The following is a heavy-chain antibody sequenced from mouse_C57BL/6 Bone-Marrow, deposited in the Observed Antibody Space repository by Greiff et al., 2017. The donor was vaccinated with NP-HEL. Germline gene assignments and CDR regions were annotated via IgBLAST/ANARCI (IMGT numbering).Heavy chain of an antibody. V-gene: IGHV1-81*01. CDR3: ARAPFITTVEYFDV. Sequence: QVQLQQSGAELARPGASVKLSCKASGYTFTSYGISWVKQRTGQGLEWIGEIYPRSGNTYYNEKFKGKATMTADKSYSTAYMELRSLTSEDSAVYFCARAPFITTVEYFDVWGTGTTVTVSS. CDR1: GYTFTSYG. CDR2: IYPRSGNT. D-gene: IGHD1-1*01. J-gene: IGHJ1*03.